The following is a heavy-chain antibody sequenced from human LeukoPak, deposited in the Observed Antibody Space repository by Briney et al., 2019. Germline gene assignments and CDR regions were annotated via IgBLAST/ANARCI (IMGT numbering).Heavy chain of an antibody. CDR1: GFTFSTYG. J-gene: IGHJ5*02. V-gene: IGHV3-30*18. Sequence: GGSLRLSCAASGFTFSTYGMHWVRQAPGKGLEWVAIISYHGSNTYYGDTVKGRFTISRDNSKNMVYLEMNSLRAEDTAVYYCAKGHYFDGTGAYSYNDPWGQGIVVTVSS. D-gene: IGHD3-22*01. CDR3: AKGHYFDGTGAYSYNDP. CDR2: ISYHGSNT.